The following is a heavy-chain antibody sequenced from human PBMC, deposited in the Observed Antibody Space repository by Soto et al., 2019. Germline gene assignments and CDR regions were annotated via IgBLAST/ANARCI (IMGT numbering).Heavy chain of an antibody. V-gene: IGHV4-31*03. CDR2: IHPSGST. Sequence: QVQLQESGPGLVKASQTLSLTCNVSGCSISSGVYYWTWIRQHPGKGLEWIGNIHPSGSTFYNPSLNSRVYISVDTSKNQLYLKLSSVTAADTAVYFCVRGVLSWGQGTLVTVSS. CDR3: VRGVLS. D-gene: IGHD3-10*01. CDR1: GCSISSGVYY. J-gene: IGHJ1*01.